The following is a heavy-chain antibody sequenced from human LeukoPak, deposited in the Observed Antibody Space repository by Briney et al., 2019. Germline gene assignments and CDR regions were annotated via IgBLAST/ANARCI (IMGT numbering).Heavy chain of an antibody. D-gene: IGHD5-18*01. V-gene: IGHV3-21*01. CDR2: ISSSSTYI. J-gene: IGHJ4*02. CDR1: GFTFSSYC. CDR3: ARAVGGYSYGYGQYFDY. Sequence: GGSLRLSCAASGFTFSSYCMNWVRQAPGKGLEWVSSISSSSTYIYYADSVKGRFTISRDNAKNSLYLQMNSLRAEDTAAYYCARAVGGYSYGYGQYFDYWGQGTLVTVSS.